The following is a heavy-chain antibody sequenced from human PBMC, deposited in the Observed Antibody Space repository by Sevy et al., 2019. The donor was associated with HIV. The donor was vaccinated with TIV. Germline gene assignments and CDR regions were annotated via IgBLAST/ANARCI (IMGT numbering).Heavy chain of an antibody. J-gene: IGHJ5*02. CDR2: VYSSGSV. D-gene: IGHD6-19*01. CDR3: ATDPAYSSGWPRHWFDP. Sequence: SETLSLTCTVSGGSISSGTYSWNWIRQPAGKGLEWIGRVYSSGSVKYNPSLKSRVTMSVDTSRNQFSLRLISVTAADTAVYYCATDPAYSSGWPRHWFDPWGQGTLVTVS. V-gene: IGHV4-61*02. CDR1: GGSISSGTYS.